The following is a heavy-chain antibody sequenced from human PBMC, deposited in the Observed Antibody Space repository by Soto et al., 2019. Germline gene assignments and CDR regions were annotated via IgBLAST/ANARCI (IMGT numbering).Heavy chain of an antibody. J-gene: IGHJ4*02. V-gene: IGHV4-34*01. D-gene: IGHD5-18*01. CDR2: INHSGST. Sequence: SETLSLTCAVYGGSFRGYYWGGIRQPPGKGLEWIGEINHSGSTNYNPSLKSRVTISVDTSKNQFSLKLSSVTAADTAVYYCASLSRAYSYGFVYFDYWGQGTLVTVSS. CDR1: GGSFRGYY. CDR3: ASLSRAYSYGFVYFDY.